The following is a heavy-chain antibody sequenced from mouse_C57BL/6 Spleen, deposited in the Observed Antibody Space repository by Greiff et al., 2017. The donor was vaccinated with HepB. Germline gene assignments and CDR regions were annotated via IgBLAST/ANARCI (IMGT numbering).Heavy chain of an antibody. J-gene: IGHJ4*01. CDR3: ASYGKPHYYAMDY. D-gene: IGHD2-1*01. CDR1: GFTFSDYY. Sequence: DVQLVESEGGLVQPGSSMKLSCTASGFTFSDYYMAWVRQVPEKGLEWVANINYDGSSTYYLDSLKSRFIISRDNAKNILYLQMSSLKSEDTATYYCASYGKPHYYAMDYWGQGTSVTVSS. V-gene: IGHV5-16*01. CDR2: INYDGSST.